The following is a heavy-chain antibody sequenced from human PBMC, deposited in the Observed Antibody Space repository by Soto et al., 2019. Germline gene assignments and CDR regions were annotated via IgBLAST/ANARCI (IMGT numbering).Heavy chain of an antibody. CDR3: ARAVSGSGFYFDY. V-gene: IGHV3-11*01. Sequence: QVQLVESGGGLVKPGGSLRLSCAASGFTFSDYYMSWMRQAPGKELEWVSYISTSGRTIFYADSVKGRFTISRDNSKNSLYLKMNRLRVEDTAVYYCARAVSGSGFYFDYWGQGTLLTVSS. D-gene: IGHD6-19*01. J-gene: IGHJ4*02. CDR1: GFTFSDYY. CDR2: ISTSGRTI.